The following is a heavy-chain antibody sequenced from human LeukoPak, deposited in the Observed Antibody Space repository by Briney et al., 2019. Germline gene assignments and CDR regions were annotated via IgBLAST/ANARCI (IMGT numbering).Heavy chain of an antibody. CDR2: IYYSGST. CDR1: GGSFSGYY. V-gene: IGHV4-59*01. J-gene: IGHJ6*03. Sequence: SETLSLTCAVYGGSFSGYYWSWIRQPPGKGLEWIGYIYYSGSTNYNPSLKSRVTISVDTSKNQFSLKLSSVTAADTAVYYCARVPESYYYYYMDVWGKGTTVTISS. D-gene: IGHD1-14*01. CDR3: ARVPESYYYYYMDV.